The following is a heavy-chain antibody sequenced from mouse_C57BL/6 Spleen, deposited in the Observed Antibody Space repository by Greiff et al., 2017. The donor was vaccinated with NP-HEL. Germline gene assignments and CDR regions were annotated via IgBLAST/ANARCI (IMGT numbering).Heavy chain of an antibody. J-gene: IGHJ2*01. CDR3: ARDDYDDEYYFDY. CDR1: GYTFTDYY. Sequence: EVQLQQSGPELVKPGASVKISCKASGYTFTDYYMNWVKQSHGKSLEWIGDLNPNNGGTSYNQKFKGKATLTVDKSSSTAYMELRSLTSEDSAVYYCARDDYDDEYYFDYWGQGTTLTVSS. CDR2: LNPNNGGT. D-gene: IGHD2-4*01. V-gene: IGHV1-26*01.